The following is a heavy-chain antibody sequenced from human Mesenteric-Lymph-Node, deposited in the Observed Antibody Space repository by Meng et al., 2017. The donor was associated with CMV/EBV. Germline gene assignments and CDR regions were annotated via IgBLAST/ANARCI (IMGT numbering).Heavy chain of an antibody. CDR1: GWSFSGYY. CDR2: INHSGST. J-gene: IGHJ4*02. CDR3: ARHQRWLKSEGGFNY. D-gene: IGHD4-23*01. Sequence: GHAQQGGAGMVKPWGPLSLTCAVYGWSFSGYYWSWIRQPPGKGLEWIGEINHSGSTNYNPSLKSRVTISVDTSKHQFSLKLSSVTAADTAVYYCARHQRWLKSEGGFNYWGQGTLVTVSS. V-gene: IGHV4-34*01.